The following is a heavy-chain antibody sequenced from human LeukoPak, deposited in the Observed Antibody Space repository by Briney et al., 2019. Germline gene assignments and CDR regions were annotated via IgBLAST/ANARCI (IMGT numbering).Heavy chain of an antibody. CDR3: AKAASAYDSSGYYYGGFDY. J-gene: IGHJ4*02. CDR1: GFSFSNYG. CDR2: IRYDRSNK. V-gene: IGHV3-30*02. D-gene: IGHD3-22*01. Sequence: GGSLRLSCAASGFSFSNYGMDWVRQAPGKGLDWVAFIRYDRSNKYYADSVKGRFTISRDNSKNTLYLQMNSLRAEDTAVYYCAKAASAYDSSGYYYGGFDYWGQGTLVTVSS.